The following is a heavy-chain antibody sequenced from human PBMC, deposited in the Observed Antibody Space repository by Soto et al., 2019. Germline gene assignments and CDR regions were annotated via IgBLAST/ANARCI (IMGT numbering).Heavy chain of an antibody. Sequence: QVQLVQSGAEVKKPGASVKVSCKASGYTFTGYYMHWVRQAPGQGLEWMGWINPNSGGTNYPQQLQGWVTMTRDTSSSTANMELSRLRSDDTAVYYCARGVEYYDILTGYCPPGENWGQGTLVTVSS. D-gene: IGHD3-9*01. CDR2: INPNSGGT. CDR1: GYTFTGYY. J-gene: IGHJ4*02. V-gene: IGHV1-2*04. CDR3: ARGVEYYDILTGYCPPGEN.